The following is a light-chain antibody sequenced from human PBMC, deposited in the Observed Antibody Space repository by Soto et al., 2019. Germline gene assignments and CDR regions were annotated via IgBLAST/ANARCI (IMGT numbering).Light chain of an antibody. CDR1: QSISSS. CDR2: GAS. Sequence: DIQMTQSPSSLSASVGDRVTITCRASQSISSSYLAWYQQRPGQAPRLLIYGASSRATGIPDRFSGSGSGTEFTLTISSLQPDDFATYYCQQYNSYWTFGQGTKVDIK. V-gene: IGKV1-5*01. CDR3: QQYNSYWT. J-gene: IGKJ1*01.